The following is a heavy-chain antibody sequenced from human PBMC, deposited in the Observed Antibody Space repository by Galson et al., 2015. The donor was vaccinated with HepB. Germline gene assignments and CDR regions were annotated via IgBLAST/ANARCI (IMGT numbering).Heavy chain of an antibody. D-gene: IGHD1-26*01. J-gene: IGHJ4*02. CDR2: LYFRGSP. V-gene: IGHV4-39*01. CDR1: GGPISSSDSY. Sequence: ETLSLTCNVSGGPISSSDSYWGWIRQPPGKGLEWIGSLYFRGSPYYNPSLESRVTISVDTSKNHFSLNLGSVTAADTAVYYCARHRAGAGSFYGLIDSWGQGILATVSP. CDR3: ARHRAGAGSFYGLIDS.